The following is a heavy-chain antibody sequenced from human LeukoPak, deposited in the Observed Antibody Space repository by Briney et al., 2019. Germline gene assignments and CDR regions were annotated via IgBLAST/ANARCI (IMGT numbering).Heavy chain of an antibody. CDR2: ISWTGGRT. V-gene: IGHV3-23*01. CDR3: AEDPSVDSGRFDY. Sequence: PGGSLRLSCAASGFSFSSYAMSWVRQAPGKGLEWVSTISWTGGRTYYADSVKGRFTISRDNSKDTLSLQMNSLRAEDTAVYYCAEDPSVDSGRFDYWGQGTLVTVSS. J-gene: IGHJ4*02. CDR1: GFSFSSYA.